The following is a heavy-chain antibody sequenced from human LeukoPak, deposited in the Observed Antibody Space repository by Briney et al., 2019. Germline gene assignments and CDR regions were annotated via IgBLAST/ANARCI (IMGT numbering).Heavy chain of an antibody. D-gene: IGHD1-26*01. Sequence: GGSLRLSCAASGFTFSSYSMNWVRQAPGKGLEWVSFITSSSGTIYYTDSVKGRFTISRDNAKNSLYLQMNSLRDEDTAVYYCARDPVGRNDAFDIWGQGTMVTVSS. CDR1: GFTFSSYS. V-gene: IGHV3-48*02. CDR2: ITSSSGTI. J-gene: IGHJ3*02. CDR3: ARDPVGRNDAFDI.